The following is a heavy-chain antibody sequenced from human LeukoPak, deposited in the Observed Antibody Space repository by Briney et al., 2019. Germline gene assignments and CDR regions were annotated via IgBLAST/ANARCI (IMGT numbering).Heavy chain of an antibody. V-gene: IGHV4-34*01. CDR1: GGSFSGYY. Sequence: SETLSLTCAVYGGSFSGYYWSWIRQPPGKGLEWIGEINHSGSTNYNPSLKSRVTISVDRSKNQFSLKLSSVTAADTAVYYCARALIVGAIDYWGQGTLVTVSS. CDR3: ARALIVGAIDY. D-gene: IGHD1-26*01. J-gene: IGHJ4*02. CDR2: INHSGST.